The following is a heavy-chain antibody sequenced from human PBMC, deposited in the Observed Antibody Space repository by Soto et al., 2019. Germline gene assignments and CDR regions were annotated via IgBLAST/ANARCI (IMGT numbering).Heavy chain of an antibody. Sequence: ESGGGVVQPGRSLRLSCAASGFTFSSYGMHWVRQAPGKGLEWVAVISYDGSNKYYADSVKGRFTISRDNSKNTLYLQMNSLRDEDTAVYYCARIDCTGNNCNPYYHYGMDVWGQGTTVTVSS. CDR2: ISYDGSNK. CDR1: GFTFSSYG. CDR3: ARIDCTGNNCNPYYHYGMDV. J-gene: IGHJ6*02. D-gene: IGHD2-8*02. V-gene: IGHV3-30*03.